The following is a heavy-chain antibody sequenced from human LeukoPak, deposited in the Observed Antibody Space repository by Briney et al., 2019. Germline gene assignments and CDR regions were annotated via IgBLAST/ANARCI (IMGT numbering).Heavy chain of an antibody. D-gene: IGHD5-24*01. J-gene: IGHJ4*02. CDR3: AKLGQSGYNSYY. CDR2: ITGNGATT. CDR1: GFSFSNYG. Sequence: GGSLRLSCAASGFSFSNYGMNWVRQAPGKGLEWVSGITGNGATTYYADSVKGRFTISRDNSRNTVYLQMNSLRAGDTAVYYCAKLGQSGYNSYYWGQGTLVTVSS. V-gene: IGHV3-23*01.